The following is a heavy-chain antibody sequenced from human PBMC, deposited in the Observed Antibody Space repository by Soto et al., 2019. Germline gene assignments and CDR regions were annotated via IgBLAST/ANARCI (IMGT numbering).Heavy chain of an antibody. D-gene: IGHD6-19*01. CDR1: GGSINRSGYY. CDR3: APLGAVAALEDY. Sequence: NPSETLSLTCTVSGGSINRSGYYWGWIRQPPGKGLEWIESTYFSGSTYYNPSLKSRVSISVDTSKNQFSLKLRYVTAADTAVYYCAPLGAVAALEDYWGQGTLVTVSS. J-gene: IGHJ4*02. CDR2: TYFSGST. V-gene: IGHV4-39*01.